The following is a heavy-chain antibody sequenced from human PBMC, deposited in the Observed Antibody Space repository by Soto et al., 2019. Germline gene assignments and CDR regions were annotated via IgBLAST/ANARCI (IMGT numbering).Heavy chain of an antibody. Sequence: GGSLRLSCAASGFTFSSYAMSWVRQAPGKGLEWVSAISGSGGSTYYADSVKGRFTISRDNSKNTLYLQMNSLRAEDTAVYYCAKPPGALSVSGPFDYWGQGTLVTVSS. V-gene: IGHV3-23*01. CDR2: ISGSGGST. D-gene: IGHD6-25*01. J-gene: IGHJ4*02. CDR1: GFTFSSYA. CDR3: AKPPGALSVSGPFDY.